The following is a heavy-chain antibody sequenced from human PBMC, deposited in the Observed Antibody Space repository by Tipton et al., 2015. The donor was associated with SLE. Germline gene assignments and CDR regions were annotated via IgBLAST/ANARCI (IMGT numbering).Heavy chain of an antibody. D-gene: IGHD3-22*01. CDR2: ISSSSGVI. V-gene: IGHV3-21*01. Sequence: SLRLSCTASGFTFNSFTMTWVRPAPGKGLEWVSSISSSSGVIYYTDSVKGRFTISRDNAKNSLYLQMNSLRAEDAAVYYCARVKVSYYDTTGPYDYWGQGTLVTVSS. CDR3: ARVKVSYYDTTGPYDY. J-gene: IGHJ4*02. CDR1: GFTFNSFT.